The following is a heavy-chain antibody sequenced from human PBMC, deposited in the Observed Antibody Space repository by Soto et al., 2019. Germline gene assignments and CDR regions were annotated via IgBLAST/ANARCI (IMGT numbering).Heavy chain of an antibody. J-gene: IGHJ5*01. CDR2: VAYDGSKT. D-gene: IGHD3-22*01. V-gene: IGHV3-30*03. CDR3: ARWVGGSMYDNSGKYDS. Sequence: QVQLVESGVGVVEPGRSLRLTCAASGFTFSSNGMHWVRQAPGKGLEWVALVAYDGSKTYYGDSVRGRFTISRDNSENTLYLQMNSLRAEDTAVYYCARWVGGSMYDNSGKYDSWGQGTLVTVSS. CDR1: GFTFSSNG.